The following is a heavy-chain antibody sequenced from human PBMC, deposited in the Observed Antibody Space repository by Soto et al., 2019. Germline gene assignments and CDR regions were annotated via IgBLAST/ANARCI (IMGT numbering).Heavy chain of an antibody. CDR1: GFTFSNAW. CDR2: ISSSSSTI. Sequence: PGGSLRLSCAASGFTFSNAWMSWVRQAPGKGLEWVSYISSSSSTIYYADSVKGRFTISRDNAKNSLYLQMNSLRDEDTAVYYCARDRRFGELRYYYGMDVWGQGTTVTVSS. J-gene: IGHJ6*02. V-gene: IGHV3-48*02. D-gene: IGHD3-10*01. CDR3: ARDRRFGELRYYYGMDV.